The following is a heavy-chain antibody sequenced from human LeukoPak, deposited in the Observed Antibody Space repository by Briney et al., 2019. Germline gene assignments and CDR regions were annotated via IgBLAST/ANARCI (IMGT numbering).Heavy chain of an antibody. D-gene: IGHD6-6*01. CDR1: GFTFDDYA. Sequence: PGGSLRLSCAASGFTFDDYAMHWVRQAPGKGLEWVSGISWNSGSIGYADSVKGRFTISRDNAKNSLYLQMNSLRAEDMALYYCAKVGSSSGGFDYWGQGTLVTVSS. CDR2: ISWNSGSI. V-gene: IGHV3-9*03. CDR3: AKVGSSSGGFDY. J-gene: IGHJ4*02.